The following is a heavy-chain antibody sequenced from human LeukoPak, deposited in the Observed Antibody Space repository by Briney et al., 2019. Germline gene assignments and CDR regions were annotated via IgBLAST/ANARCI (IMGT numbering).Heavy chain of an antibody. CDR1: GGSISSGDYY. CDR3: ARGPPPDFDY. CDR2: IHPSGST. Sequence: PSETLSLTCTVSGGSISSGDYYWSWIRQPAGKGLEWIGRIHPSGSTNYNPSLKSRVTLSVDTSKNQFSLKLSPVTAADTAVYYCARGPPPDFDYWGRGTLVTVSS. V-gene: IGHV4-61*02. J-gene: IGHJ4*02.